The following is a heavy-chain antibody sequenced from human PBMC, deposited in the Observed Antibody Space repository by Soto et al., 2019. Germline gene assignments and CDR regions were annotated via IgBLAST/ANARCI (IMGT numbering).Heavy chain of an antibody. CDR3: ARDTYDYYDSSGYYAFDI. Sequence: VASVKVSCKASGYTFTGYYMHWVRQAPGQGLEWMGWINPNSGGTNYAQKFQGRVTMTRDTSISAAYMELSRLRSDDTAVYYCARDTYDYYDSSGYYAFDIWGQGTMVTVSS. V-gene: IGHV1-2*02. CDR1: GYTFTGYY. D-gene: IGHD3-22*01. CDR2: INPNSGGT. J-gene: IGHJ3*02.